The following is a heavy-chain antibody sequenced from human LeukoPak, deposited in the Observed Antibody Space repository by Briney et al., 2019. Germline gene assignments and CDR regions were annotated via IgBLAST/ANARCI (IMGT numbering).Heavy chain of an antibody. CDR1: GFTFSNYW. CDR3: TRGGSYGDY. Sequence: GGSLSLSCAASGFTFSNYWMHWVRQVPEKGLVWVSRVNPDGSNIAYANSVKGRFTSSRDNAKNTLYLQMNRLRVEDTAVYYCTRGGSYGDYWGQGILVTVSS. V-gene: IGHV3-74*01. J-gene: IGHJ4*02. D-gene: IGHD3-10*01. CDR2: VNPDGSNI.